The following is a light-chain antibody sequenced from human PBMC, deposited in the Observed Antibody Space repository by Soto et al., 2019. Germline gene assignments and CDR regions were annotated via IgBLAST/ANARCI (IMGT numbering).Light chain of an antibody. CDR2: DVR. CDR3: SSYTSNSTLYV. V-gene: IGLV2-14*03. J-gene: IGLJ1*01. CDR1: SSDVGGYNY. Sequence: QSALTQPASVSGSPGQSITISCTGTSSDVGGYNYVSWYQHHPGEAPKLMIYDVRNRPSGVSNRFSGSKSGNTASLTISGLQAEDESDYYCSSYTSNSTLYVFGTGTKLTVL.